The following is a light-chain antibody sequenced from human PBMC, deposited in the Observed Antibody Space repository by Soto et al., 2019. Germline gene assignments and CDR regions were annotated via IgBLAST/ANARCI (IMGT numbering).Light chain of an antibody. CDR2: EVS. V-gene: IGLV2-8*01. Sequence: SALPQPPSASGSPGQSVTISCTGTNSDVGGYNYVSWYQQHPGKAPKLMIYEVSKRPSGVPDRFSGSKSGNTASLTVSGLQAEDEADYYCSSYAGSSNFVFGTGTKVTV. J-gene: IGLJ1*01. CDR1: NSDVGGYNY. CDR3: SSYAGSSNFV.